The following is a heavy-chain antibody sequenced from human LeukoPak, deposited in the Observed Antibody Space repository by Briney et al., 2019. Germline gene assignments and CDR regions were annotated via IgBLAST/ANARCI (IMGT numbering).Heavy chain of an antibody. V-gene: IGHV3-66*01. CDR3: AYGSGSYRYYYYYYGMDV. Sequence: GGSLRLSCAASGFTVSSNYMSWVRQAPGKGLEWVSVIYSGGSTYYADSVKGRFTISRDNSKNTLYLQMNSLRAEDTAVYYCAYGSGSYRYYYYYYGMDVWGQGTTVTVSS. J-gene: IGHJ6*02. CDR1: GFTVSSNY. D-gene: IGHD3-10*01. CDR2: IYSGGST.